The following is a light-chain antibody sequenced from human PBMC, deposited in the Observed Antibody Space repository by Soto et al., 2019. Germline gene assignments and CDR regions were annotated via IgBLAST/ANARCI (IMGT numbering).Light chain of an antibody. J-gene: IGLJ2*01. CDR2: EVS. CDR3: SSYAGSNTVV. Sequence: QSALTQPPSASGSLGQSVTSSCTGTSSDVGGYNCVSWYQQHPGKAPKLMIYEVSKRPSGVPDRFSGSKSGNTASLTVSGLQAEDEADYYCSSYAGSNTVVFGGGTNLTVL. CDR1: SSDVGGYNC. V-gene: IGLV2-8*01.